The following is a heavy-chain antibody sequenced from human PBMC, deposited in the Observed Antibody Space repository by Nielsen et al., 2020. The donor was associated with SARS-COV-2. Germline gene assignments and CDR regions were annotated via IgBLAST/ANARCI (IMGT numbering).Heavy chain of an antibody. CDR3: ASRAEGLQLWRRYFYYMAV. D-gene: IGHD3-16*01. CDR2: INHSGST. CDR1: GGSSSGYY. Sequence: SETLSLTCTVYGGSSSGYYWTWIRQSPGKGLEWIGEINHSGSTNYNPSLKSRVTISMDTSNNQFSLKLSSVTAADTAVYYCASRAEGLQLWRRYFYYMAVWGRGTTVTVSS. V-gene: IGHV4-34*01. J-gene: IGHJ6*04.